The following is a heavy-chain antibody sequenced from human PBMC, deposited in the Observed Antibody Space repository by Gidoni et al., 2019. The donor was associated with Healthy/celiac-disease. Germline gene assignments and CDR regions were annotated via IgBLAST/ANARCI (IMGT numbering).Heavy chain of an antibody. Sequence: QVQLVESGGGVVQPGRSLRLSCAAAGFTFSSYAMHWVRQAPGKGLEWVAVISYDGSNKYYADSVKGRFTISRDNSKNTLYLQMNSLRTEDTAVYYCARELRYFDWFKNWFDPWGQGTLVTVSS. J-gene: IGHJ5*02. CDR3: ARELRYFDWFKNWFDP. D-gene: IGHD3-9*01. V-gene: IGHV3-30-3*01. CDR2: ISYDGSNK. CDR1: GFTFSSYA.